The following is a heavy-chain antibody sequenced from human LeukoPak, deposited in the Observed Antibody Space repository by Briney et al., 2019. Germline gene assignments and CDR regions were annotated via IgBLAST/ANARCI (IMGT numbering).Heavy chain of an antibody. CDR2: ISDSGSTR. CDR3: AKAPASGSDSSTFYRDYFDY. V-gene: IGHV3-48*04. D-gene: IGHD6-13*01. CDR1: GFTFSSYA. Sequence: GGSLRLSCAASGFTFSSYAMSWVRQAPGKGLEWVSYISDSGSTRYYADSVKGRFTISRDNAKNSLSLQMNSLRAEDTAVYYCAKAPASGSDSSTFYRDYFDYWGQGNLVTVSS. J-gene: IGHJ4*02.